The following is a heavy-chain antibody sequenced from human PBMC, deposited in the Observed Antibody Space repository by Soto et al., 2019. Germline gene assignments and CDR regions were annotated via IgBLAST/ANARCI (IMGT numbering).Heavy chain of an antibody. J-gene: IGHJ4*02. CDR1: GFTFSSYG. D-gene: IGHD5-12*01. CDR2: IWYDGNNK. CDR3: ARELRRDGYKREGEFDY. V-gene: IGHV3-33*01. Sequence: PGGSLRLSCAASGFTFSSYGMHRVRQAPGKGLEWVAVIWYDGNNKYYADSVKGRFTISRDNSKNTLYLQMNSLRAEDTAVYYCARELRRDGYKREGEFDYWGQGTLVTVSS.